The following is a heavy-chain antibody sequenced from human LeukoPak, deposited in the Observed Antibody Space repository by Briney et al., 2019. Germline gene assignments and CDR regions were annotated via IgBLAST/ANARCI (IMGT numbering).Heavy chain of an antibody. Sequence: QTGGSLRLSCAAPGFSFSNYGMAWVRPVPGKGLEWVTAISASGDSTYYTDSVRGRFSISRDNSKNTLYLQMSSLRAEDTAVYYYAKEAGAAGATWNIDSWGQGTLVTVSS. CDR3: AKEAGAAGATWNIDS. CDR2: ISASGDST. J-gene: IGHJ4*02. CDR1: GFSFSNYG. V-gene: IGHV3-23*01. D-gene: IGHD1/OR15-1a*01.